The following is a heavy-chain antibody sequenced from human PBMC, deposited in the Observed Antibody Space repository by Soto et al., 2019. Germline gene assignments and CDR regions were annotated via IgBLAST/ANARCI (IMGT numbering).Heavy chain of an antibody. CDR2: ISYSGST. Sequence: PSETLSLTCTVSGGSISSDSYYWGWIRQSPEKGLEWIASISYSGSTYYNPTLKSRVTISVDTSKNQFSLKLSSVTAADTAVYYCARDLSYGDYVLGYFDYWGQGTLVTVSS. D-gene: IGHD4-17*01. CDR1: GGSISSDSYY. J-gene: IGHJ4*02. CDR3: ARDLSYGDYVLGYFDY. V-gene: IGHV4-39*02.